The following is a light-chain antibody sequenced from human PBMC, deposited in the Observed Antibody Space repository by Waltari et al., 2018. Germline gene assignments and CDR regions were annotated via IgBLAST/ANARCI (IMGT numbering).Light chain of an antibody. CDR2: EIN. J-gene: IGLJ2*01. V-gene: IGLV2-11*01. CDR3: CSYAGSYTFGV. CDR1: SSDVGGYNY. Sequence: QSALTQPRSVSGSPGQSVTISCTGTSSDVGGYNYVSWYQQLPGKAPKLILYEINRRPPGVPDRCSGSKSGNTASLTISGLQAEDEADYYCCSYAGSYTFGVFGGGTKVTVL.